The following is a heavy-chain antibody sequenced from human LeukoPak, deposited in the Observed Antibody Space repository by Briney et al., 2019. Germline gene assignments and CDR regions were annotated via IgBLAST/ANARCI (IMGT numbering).Heavy chain of an antibody. CDR3: AREGPWGYSYYYMDV. V-gene: IGHV3-21*01. D-gene: IGHD3-16*01. CDR2: ISSSSSYI. CDR1: GFTLSSYS. Sequence: GGSLRLSCAASGFTLSSYSMNWVRQAPGKGLEWVSSISSSSSYIYYADSVKGRFTISRDNAKNSLYLQMNSLRAEDTAVYYCAREGPWGYSYYYMDVWGKGTTVTVSS. J-gene: IGHJ6*03.